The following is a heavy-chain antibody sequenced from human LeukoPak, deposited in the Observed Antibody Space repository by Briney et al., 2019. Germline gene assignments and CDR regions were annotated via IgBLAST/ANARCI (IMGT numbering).Heavy chain of an antibody. CDR3: AKDLDPHYYGSGRSHYYYYYYMDV. CDR1: GFTFSSYA. J-gene: IGHJ6*03. D-gene: IGHD3-10*01. V-gene: IGHV3-23*01. CDR2: ISGSGGST. Sequence: PGGSLRLSCAASGFTFSSYAMSWVRQAPGKGLEWVSAISGSGGSTYYADSVKGRFTISRDNSKSTLYLQMNSLRAEDTAVYYCAKDLDPHYYGSGRSHYYYYYYMDVWGKGTTVTVSS.